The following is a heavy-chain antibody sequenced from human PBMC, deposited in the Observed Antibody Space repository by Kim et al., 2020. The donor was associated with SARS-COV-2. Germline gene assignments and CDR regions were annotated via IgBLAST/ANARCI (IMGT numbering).Heavy chain of an antibody. CDR2: MIPNSGIT. CDR3: AREGSATICGWTDP. CDR1: GYTFTSYA. V-gene: IGHV1-8*02. J-gene: IGHJ5*02. D-gene: IGHD3-9*01. Sequence: ASVKVSCKAAGYTFTSYAINWVRQAPGQGFEWMGWMIPNSGITNYAQKFQGRVTMTADTSTNTAYMELSGLRFEDTAVYYCAREGSATICGWTDPW.